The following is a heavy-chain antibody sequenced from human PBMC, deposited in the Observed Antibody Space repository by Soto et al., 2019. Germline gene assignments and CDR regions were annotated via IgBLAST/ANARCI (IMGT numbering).Heavy chain of an antibody. CDR3: ARSPPSGSEDYYYYGMDV. V-gene: IGHV3-33*01. J-gene: IGHJ6*02. CDR2: IWYDGSNK. D-gene: IGHD3-3*01. Sequence: QVQLVESGGGVVQPGRSLRLSCAASGFTFSSYGMHWVRQAPGKGLEWVAVIWYDGSNKYYADSVKGRFTISRDNSKNTLYQQMNSLRAEDTAVYYCARSPPSGSEDYYYYGMDVWGQGTTVTVSS. CDR1: GFTFSSYG.